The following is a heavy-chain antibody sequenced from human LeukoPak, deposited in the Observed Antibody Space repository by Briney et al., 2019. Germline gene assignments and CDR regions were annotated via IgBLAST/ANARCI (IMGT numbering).Heavy chain of an antibody. CDR3: ARDTLRVLDYYYYYYMDV. CDR2: IIPIFGTA. V-gene: IGHV1-69*05. CDR1: GGTFSSYA. Sequence: GASVKVSCKAAGGTFSSYAISWVRQAPGQGLEWMARIIPIFGTANYAQKFQGRVTITTDESTSTAYMELSSLRSEDTAVYYCARDTLRVLDYYYYYYMDVWGKGTTVTVSS. J-gene: IGHJ6*03.